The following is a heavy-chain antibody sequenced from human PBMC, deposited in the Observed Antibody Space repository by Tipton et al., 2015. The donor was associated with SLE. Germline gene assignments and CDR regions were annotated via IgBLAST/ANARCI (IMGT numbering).Heavy chain of an antibody. Sequence: TLSLTCSVSGDSVDSNNVYWTLVRQPPGKGLEWIAAIYYYTGNTFYTPSLKSRISISIDTSKNQFSLILNSVTAADTAVYYCARRQSSSWSHFDYWGQGILVTVSS. CDR2: IYYYTGNT. CDR1: GDSVDSNNVY. CDR3: ARRQSSSWSHFDY. V-gene: IGHV4-39*07. J-gene: IGHJ4*02. D-gene: IGHD2-2*01.